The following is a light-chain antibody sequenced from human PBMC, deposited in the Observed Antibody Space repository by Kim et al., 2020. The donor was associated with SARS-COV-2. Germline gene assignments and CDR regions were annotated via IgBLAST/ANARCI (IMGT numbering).Light chain of an antibody. Sequence: GPSVTISCTGPSRDVGGYNYVSWYQHNPGKAPKVMISEVSKRPSGVRDRFTGSKSGNTASLTVSGLQAEDEADYYCSSHAGSNTYVFGTGTKVTVL. CDR2: EVS. CDR3: SSHAGSNTYV. CDR1: SRDVGGYNY. J-gene: IGLJ1*01. V-gene: IGLV2-8*01.